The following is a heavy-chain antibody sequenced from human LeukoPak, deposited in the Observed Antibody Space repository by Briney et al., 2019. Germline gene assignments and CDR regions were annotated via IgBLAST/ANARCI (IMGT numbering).Heavy chain of an antibody. V-gene: IGHV3-21*01. Sequence: GGSLRLSCAASGFTFSSYAMSWVRQAPGKGLEWVSSISSSSSYIYYADSVKGRFTISRDNAKNSLYLQMNSLRAEDTAVYYCARDMIAVAEDYYFDYWGQGTLVTVSS. J-gene: IGHJ4*02. CDR1: GFTFSSYA. CDR3: ARDMIAVAEDYYFDY. D-gene: IGHD6-19*01. CDR2: ISSSSSYI.